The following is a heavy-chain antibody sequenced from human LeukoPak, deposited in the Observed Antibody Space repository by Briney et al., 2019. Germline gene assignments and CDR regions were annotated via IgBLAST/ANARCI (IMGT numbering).Heavy chain of an antibody. Sequence: SETLSLTCTVSGGSISSYYWSWIRQPAGKGLEWIGRIYTSGSTNYNPPLKSRVTMSVDTSKNQFSLKLSSVTAADTAVYYCARGSRAPYPAYYYGMDVWGQGTTVTVSS. J-gene: IGHJ6*02. CDR3: ARGSRAPYPAYYYGMDV. CDR1: GGSISSYY. CDR2: IYTSGST. V-gene: IGHV4-4*07.